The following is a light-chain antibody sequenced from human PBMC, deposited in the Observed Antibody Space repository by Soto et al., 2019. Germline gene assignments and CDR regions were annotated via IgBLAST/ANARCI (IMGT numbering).Light chain of an antibody. CDR2: DVT. Sequence: QSVLTRPRSVSGSPGQSVTISCTGTSSDVGGYTFVSWYQQHPGKAPKVMIYDVTKRPSGVPDRFSDSKSGNTASLTISLLQAEHVAYNYVCSYAGGYTYVFGSGTKLTVL. J-gene: IGLJ1*01. CDR1: SSDVGGYTF. CDR3: CSYAGGYTYV. V-gene: IGLV2-11*01.